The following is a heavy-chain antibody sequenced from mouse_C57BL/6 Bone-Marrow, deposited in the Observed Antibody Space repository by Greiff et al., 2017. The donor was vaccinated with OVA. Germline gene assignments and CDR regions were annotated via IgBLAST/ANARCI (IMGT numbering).Heavy chain of an antibody. D-gene: IGHD1-1*01. CDR2: IHPNSGST. CDR3: ASPYYYGSRYAMDY. CDR1: GYTFTSYW. Sequence: QVHVKQPGAELVKPGASVKLSCKASGYTFTSYWMHWVKQRPGQGLEWIGMIHPNSGSTNYNEKVKSKATLTVDKSSSTAYMQLSSLTSEDSAVYYCASPYYYGSRYAMDYWGQGTSVTVSS. J-gene: IGHJ4*01. V-gene: IGHV1-64*01.